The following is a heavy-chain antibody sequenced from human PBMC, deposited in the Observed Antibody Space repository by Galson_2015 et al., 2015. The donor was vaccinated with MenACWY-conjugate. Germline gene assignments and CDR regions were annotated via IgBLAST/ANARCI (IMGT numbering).Heavy chain of an antibody. V-gene: IGHV3-48*03. CDR3: ARVGTWIHQYFYYMDV. Sequence: SLRLSCAASGFTFTGYEFNWVRQAPGTGLEWLSYISQSGSPIYYADSVKGRFTISRANIKKSLFLEMNSLRAGDAGVYYCARVGTWIHQYFYYMDVWGKGTTVTVSS. CDR2: ISQSGSPI. J-gene: IGHJ6*03. CDR1: GFTFTGYE. D-gene: IGHD5-18*01.